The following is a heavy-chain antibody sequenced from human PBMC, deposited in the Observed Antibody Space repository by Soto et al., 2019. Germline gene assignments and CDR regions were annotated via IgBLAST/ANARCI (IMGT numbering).Heavy chain of an antibody. J-gene: IGHJ2*01. D-gene: IGHD3-9*01. CDR1: GGSFSGYY. CDR3: ARASHDILPGPPWVWYFYL. CDR2: INDRGSI. Sequence: QVQLQQWGAGPLRPLETLSLTCGVSGGSFSGYYWAWIRQSPGKGLEWIGEINDRGSINYNPSLKSRVSISVDTSKNHYSLNLRSVTAADTAVYYCARASHDILPGPPWVWYFYLWGRGTLVTVSS. V-gene: IGHV4-34*01.